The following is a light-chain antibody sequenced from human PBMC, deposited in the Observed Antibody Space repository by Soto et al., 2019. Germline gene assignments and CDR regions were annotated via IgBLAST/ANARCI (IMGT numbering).Light chain of an antibody. J-gene: IGKJ1*01. V-gene: IGKV1-5*03. CDR3: PQYNNYWK. CDR1: QSISYW. Sequence: DIQMTQSPSTLSASVGDRVTITCRASQSISYWLAWYQQKPEKAPNLLIYKASSLESGVPSRFSASGSGTEFTLTINSLQPDDFATYDCPQYNNYWKFGQGTKVDIK. CDR2: KAS.